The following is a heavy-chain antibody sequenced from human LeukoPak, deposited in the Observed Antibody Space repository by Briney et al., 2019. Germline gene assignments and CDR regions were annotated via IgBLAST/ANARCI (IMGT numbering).Heavy chain of an antibody. CDR3: ARDYKYAFDN. J-gene: IGHJ4*02. CDR2: VGIDSGKT. D-gene: IGHD5-24*01. V-gene: IGHV3-11*06. CDR1: GFTFSDYS. Sequence: GGSLRLSCAASGFTFSDYSMNWVRQAPGKGLEWISYVGIDSGKTNYADSVKGRFTISGDKAKNSLYLQMNSLRVEDTAVYYCARDYKYAFDNWGQGTLVTVSS.